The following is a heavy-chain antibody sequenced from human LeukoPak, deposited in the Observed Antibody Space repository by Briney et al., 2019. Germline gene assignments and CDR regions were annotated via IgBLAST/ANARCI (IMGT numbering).Heavy chain of an antibody. CDR1: GFTFDDYA. Sequence: PGGSLRLSCAASGFTFDDYAMHWVRQAPGKGLEWVSGISWNSGSIGYADSVKGRFTISIDNAKNSLYLQMNSLRAEDTALYYCAKGGSSPSYYFDYWGQGTLVTVSS. V-gene: IGHV3-9*01. CDR2: ISWNSGSI. D-gene: IGHD2-2*01. J-gene: IGHJ4*02. CDR3: AKGGSSPSYYFDY.